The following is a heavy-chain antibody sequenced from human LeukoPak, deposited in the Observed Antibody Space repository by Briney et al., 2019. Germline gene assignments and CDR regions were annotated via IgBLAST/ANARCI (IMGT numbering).Heavy chain of an antibody. CDR1: GGFIRDSGYY. CDR3: ARDLSVAQGYSSGWYFDY. D-gene: IGHD6-19*01. J-gene: IGHJ4*02. Sequence: SETLSLTCTVSGGFIRDSGYYWGWIRQPPGKGLEWIGTVFYSGRTYYNSSLQSRVTISLDTSKNQFSLKLSSVTAADTAVYYCARDLSVAQGYSSGWYFDYWGQGTLVTVSS. V-gene: IGHV4-39*07. CDR2: VFYSGRT.